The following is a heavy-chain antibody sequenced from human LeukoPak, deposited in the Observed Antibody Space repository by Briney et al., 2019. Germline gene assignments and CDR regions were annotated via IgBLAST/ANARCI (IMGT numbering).Heavy chain of an antibody. D-gene: IGHD4/OR15-4a*01. CDR2: IKQDGSEK. CDR1: GFTFSSYW. CDR3: ASGGYGDQDYFDY. V-gene: IGHV3-7*01. Sequence: GGSLRLSCAASGFTFSSYWMSWVRQAPGKGLEWVANIKQDGSEKYYMDSVKGRFTISRDNTKSSLYLQMNSLRAEDSAVYYCASGGYGDQDYFDYWGQGTLVTVSS. J-gene: IGHJ4*02.